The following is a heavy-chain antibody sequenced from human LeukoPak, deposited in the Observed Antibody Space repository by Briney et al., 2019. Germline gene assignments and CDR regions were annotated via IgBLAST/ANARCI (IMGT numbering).Heavy chain of an antibody. Sequence: SVKVSCKASGGTFSSYAISWVRQAPGQGLEWMGRIIPILGIANYAQKFQGRVTITADKSTSTAYMELSSLRSEDTAVYYCASIRITMIVVDNWFDPWGQGTLVTVSS. V-gene: IGHV1-69*04. CDR3: ASIRITMIVVDNWFDP. CDR2: IIPILGIA. J-gene: IGHJ5*02. D-gene: IGHD3-22*01. CDR1: GGTFSSYA.